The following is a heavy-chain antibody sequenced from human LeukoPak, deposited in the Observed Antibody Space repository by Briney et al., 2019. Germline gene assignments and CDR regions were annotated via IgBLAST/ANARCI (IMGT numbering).Heavy chain of an antibody. CDR3: ARDVGNHLPYDYYYYMDV. J-gene: IGHJ6*03. CDR1: GFTFSSYS. CDR2: ISSSSSYI. Sequence: GGSLRLSCAASGFTFSSYSMSWVRQAPGKGLEWVSSISSSSSYIYYADSVKGRFTISRDNAKNSLYLQMNSLRAEDTAVYYCARDVGNHLPYDYYYYMDVWGKGITVTVSS. D-gene: IGHD1-14*01. V-gene: IGHV3-21*01.